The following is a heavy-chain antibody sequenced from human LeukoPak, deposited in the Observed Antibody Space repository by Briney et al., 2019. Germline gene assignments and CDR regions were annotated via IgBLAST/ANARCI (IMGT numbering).Heavy chain of an antibody. CDR3: ARAGNLDC. J-gene: IGHJ4*02. CDR2: INKDGSEQ. Sequence: GGSLRLSCVGSGFTFSSHWMSWVRQAPGKGLEWVAIINKDGSEQYYADSVKGRFTISRDNAKNSVYLQMDSLRAEDTAVHYCARAGNLDCWGQGTLVTVSS. V-gene: IGHV3-7*05. CDR1: GFTFSSHW.